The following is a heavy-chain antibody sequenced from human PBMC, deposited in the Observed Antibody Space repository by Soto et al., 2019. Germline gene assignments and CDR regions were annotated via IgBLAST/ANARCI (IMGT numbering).Heavy chain of an antibody. J-gene: IGHJ4*02. V-gene: IGHV4-61*01. Sequence: SETLSVTCTVSGVSVSSGSFYWAWVRQPPGKGLEWIGFGSYSGTTNYKPSLKSRVTISVDTSRSQISLKVSSLTAADTAVYYCARGATVTQFDYWGRGTLVTGSS. CDR3: ARGATVTQFDY. D-gene: IGHD4-17*01. CDR1: GVSVSSGSFY. CDR2: GSYSGTT.